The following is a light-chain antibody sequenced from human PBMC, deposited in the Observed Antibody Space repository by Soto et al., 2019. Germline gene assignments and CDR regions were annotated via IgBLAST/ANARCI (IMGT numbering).Light chain of an antibody. V-gene: IGLV7-46*01. CDR1: TGAVTSGHY. CDR3: LLYCGGARE. J-gene: IGLJ2*01. Sequence: QAVVTQEPSLTVSPGGTVILTCASSTGAVTSGHYPFWFQQKPGQAPRTLIYDTSNKHSWTPVRFSGSLLGGKAALTLSGAQPEDEAEYYCLLYCGGAREFGGGTKLTVL. CDR2: DTS.